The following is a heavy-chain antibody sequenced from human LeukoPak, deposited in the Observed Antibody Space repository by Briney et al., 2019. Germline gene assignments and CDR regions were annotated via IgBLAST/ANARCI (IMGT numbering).Heavy chain of an antibody. CDR2: IIPILGIA. V-gene: IGHV1-69*04. CDR1: GYTFTSYA. D-gene: IGHD3-22*01. J-gene: IGHJ4*02. CDR3: ARGPYYYDSSGYYLPGNDY. Sequence: ASVKVSCKASGYTFTSYAISWVRQAPGQGLEWMGRIIPILGIANYAQKFQGRVTITADKSTSTAYMELSSLRSEDTAVYYCARGPYYYDSSGYYLPGNDYWGQGTLVTVSS.